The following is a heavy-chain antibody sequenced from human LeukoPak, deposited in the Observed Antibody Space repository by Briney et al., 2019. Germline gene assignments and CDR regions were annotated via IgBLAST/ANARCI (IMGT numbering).Heavy chain of an antibody. CDR2: ISSSGSTI. V-gene: IGHV3-48*03. D-gene: IGHD3-10*01. CDR3: ARAPFVGFGENYGMDV. CDR1: GFTFSSYE. Sequence: GGSLRLSCAASGFTFSSYEMDWVRQAPGKGLEWVSYISSSGSTICYADSVKGRFTISRDNAKNSLYLQMNSLRAEDTAVYYCARAPFVGFGENYGMDVWGQGTTVTVSS. J-gene: IGHJ6*02.